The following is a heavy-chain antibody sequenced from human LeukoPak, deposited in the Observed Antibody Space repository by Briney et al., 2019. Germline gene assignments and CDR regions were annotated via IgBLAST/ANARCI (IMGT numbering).Heavy chain of an antibody. V-gene: IGHV3-48*03. CDR3: ARLRLRINWFDP. Sequence: GGSLRLSCAASGFTFSSYEMNWLRQAPGKGLEWVSYISSSGSTIYYADSVKGRFTISRDNAKNSLYLQMNSLRAEDTAVYYCARLRLRINWFDPWGQGTLVTVSS. CDR2: ISSSGSTI. J-gene: IGHJ5*02. CDR1: GFTFSSYE. D-gene: IGHD1-14*01.